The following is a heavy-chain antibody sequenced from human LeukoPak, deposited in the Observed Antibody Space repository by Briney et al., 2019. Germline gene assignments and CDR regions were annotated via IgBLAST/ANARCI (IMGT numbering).Heavy chain of an antibody. Sequence: ASVKVSCKVSGYTLTELSMHWVRQAPGKGLEWMGGFDPEDGETIYAQKFQGRVTMTEDTSTDTAYMELSSLRSEDTAVYYCATAHYYGSGSHLDYYYGMDVWGQGTTVTVSS. CDR1: GYTLTELS. CDR3: ATAHYYGSGSHLDYYYGMDV. J-gene: IGHJ6*02. CDR2: FDPEDGET. D-gene: IGHD3-10*01. V-gene: IGHV1-24*01.